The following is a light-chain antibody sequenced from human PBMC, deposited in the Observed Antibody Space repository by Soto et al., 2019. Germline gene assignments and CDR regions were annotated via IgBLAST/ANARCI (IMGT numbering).Light chain of an antibody. CDR2: ATS. CDR3: HQYGSSPRT. CDR1: QSVTSTY. V-gene: IGKV3-20*01. Sequence: EVVLTQSPDTLSLSPGERATLSCRASQSVTSTYFAWYQQKPGQAPRLLIFATSTRATGIPDRFSGGGSGTDFTLTISRLEPEDFAVYYCHQYGSSPRTFGQGTKVEVK. J-gene: IGKJ1*01.